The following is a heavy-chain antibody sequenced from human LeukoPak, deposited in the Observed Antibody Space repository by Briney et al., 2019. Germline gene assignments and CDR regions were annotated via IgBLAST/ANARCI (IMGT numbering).Heavy chain of an antibody. J-gene: IGHJ6*02. CDR1: GFTFSSYD. Sequence: GGSLRLSCAASGFTFSSYDMHWVRQATGKGLEWVSAIGTAGDTYYPGSVKGRFTISRENAKNSLYLQMNSLRAGDTAVYYCARGDYGDLYYYYGMDVWGQGTTVTASS. CDR3: ARGDYGDLYYYYGMDV. D-gene: IGHD4-17*01. CDR2: IGTAGDT. V-gene: IGHV3-13*01.